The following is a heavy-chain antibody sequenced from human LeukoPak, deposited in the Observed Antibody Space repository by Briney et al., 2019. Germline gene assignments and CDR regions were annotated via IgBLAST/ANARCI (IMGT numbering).Heavy chain of an antibody. CDR3: ARKGPGTTDDAFDI. Sequence: PSDTLSLTCAVSGYSISSSNWWGWIRQPPGKGLEWIGYIYYSGRIHYNPSLKSRVTMSVDTSKNQFSLKLSSVTAVDTAVYYCARKGPGTTDDAFDIWGQGTMVTVSS. D-gene: IGHD1-7*01. J-gene: IGHJ3*02. V-gene: IGHV4-28*05. CDR1: GYSISSSNW. CDR2: IYYSGRI.